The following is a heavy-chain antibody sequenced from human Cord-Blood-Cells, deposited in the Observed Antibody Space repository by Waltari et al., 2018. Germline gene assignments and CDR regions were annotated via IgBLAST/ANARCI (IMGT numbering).Heavy chain of an antibody. D-gene: IGHD2-2*01. Sequence: QVQLVQSGAEVKKPGASVKVSCKASGYTFTSYAMHWVRQAPGQRLEWMGWINAGNGNTKYSQKFQGRVTITRDTSARTAYMELSSLRSEDTAVYYCARTPAARVVDYWGQGTLVTVSS. V-gene: IGHV1-3*01. J-gene: IGHJ4*02. CDR3: ARTPAARVVDY. CDR2: INAGNGNT. CDR1: GYTFTSYA.